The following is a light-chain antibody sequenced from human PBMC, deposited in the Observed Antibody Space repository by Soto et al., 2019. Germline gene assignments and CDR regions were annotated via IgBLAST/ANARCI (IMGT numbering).Light chain of an antibody. Sequence: DIQLTQSPSFLSASVGDRVTITCRASQGISSYLGWYQQKPGKAPQLLIYGASTLQSGVPSRFSVSGSGTELTLTISSLQPEDFATYCCQHRVSYSTFGQGTRLEIK. CDR3: QHRVSYST. CDR1: QGISSY. V-gene: IGKV1-9*01. CDR2: GAS. J-gene: IGKJ5*01.